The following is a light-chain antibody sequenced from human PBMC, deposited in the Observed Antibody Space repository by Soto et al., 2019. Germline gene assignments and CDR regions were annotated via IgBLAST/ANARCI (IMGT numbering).Light chain of an antibody. CDR1: QDIKNV. Sequence: DIQMIQYPYSLSASVGNRVTMYSRASQDIKNVLGWYQQRPGKAPKLLIYAASSLQSGVPSRFSGSGSGTDFTLTISSLQPDDFATYYCQQSYSTPWTFAQGTKLDI. CDR3: QQSYSTPWT. V-gene: IGKV1-39*01. J-gene: IGKJ1*01. CDR2: AAS.